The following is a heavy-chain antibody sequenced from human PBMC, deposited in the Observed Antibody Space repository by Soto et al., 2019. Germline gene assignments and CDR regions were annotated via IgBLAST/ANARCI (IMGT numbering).Heavy chain of an antibody. V-gene: IGHV4-61*01. Sequence: SETLSLTCTVSGDSVSSGSYYWSWIRQPPGKGLEWIGYTFYSGGTSYNPSLKSRVTILVDTSKNQFSLKLRSVTAADTAGYYCARYGSNCDGMDVWSQGTTVTVSS. J-gene: IGHJ6*02. CDR2: TFYSGGT. CDR3: ARYGSNCDGMDV. D-gene: IGHD2-2*01. CDR1: GDSVSSGSYY.